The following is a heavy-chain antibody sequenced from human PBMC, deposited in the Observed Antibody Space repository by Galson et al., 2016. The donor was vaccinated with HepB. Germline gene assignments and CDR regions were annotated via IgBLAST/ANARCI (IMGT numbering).Heavy chain of an antibody. CDR1: GDSVPSNSVT. CDR2: TYYRSKWYN. CDR3: ARRGSKEKGYFDL. J-gene: IGHJ2*01. D-gene: IGHD6-13*01. Sequence: CAISGDSVPSNSVTWNWIRQSPSRGLEWLGRTYYRSKWYNDYAVSVKSRMTINPDTSKNQFSLQLNSVTPEDTAVYYCARRGSKEKGYFDLWGRGTLVTVSS. V-gene: IGHV6-1*01.